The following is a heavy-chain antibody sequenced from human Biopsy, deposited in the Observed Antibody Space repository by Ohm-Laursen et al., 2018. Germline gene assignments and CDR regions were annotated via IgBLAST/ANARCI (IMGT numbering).Heavy chain of an antibody. CDR1: GGSVRGYY. CDR2: VYYTGST. J-gene: IGHJ2*01. V-gene: IGHV4-59*02. Sequence: SETLSLTYSVSGGSVRGYYWSWIRQPPGKGLEWIGYVYYTGSTDYNPSLQSRVTISVDTSKNHFSLRLRSVTPADTAIYYCARDRGYYSDRTVPGYFDLWGRGTLVTVSS. CDR3: ARDRGYYSDRTVPGYFDL. D-gene: IGHD3-22*01.